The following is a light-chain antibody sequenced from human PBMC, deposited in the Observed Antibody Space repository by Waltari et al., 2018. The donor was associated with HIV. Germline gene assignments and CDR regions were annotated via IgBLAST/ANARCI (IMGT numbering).Light chain of an antibody. CDR1: KLGDKY. Sequence: SYELTQPPSVSVSPGQPASITCSGHKLGDKYACWYQQKPGQSPVLVIYQDSKRPSGIPERFSGSNSGNTATLTISGTQAMDEADYYGQAWDSSTGVFGTGTKVTVL. CDR2: QDS. J-gene: IGLJ1*01. V-gene: IGLV3-1*01. CDR3: QAWDSSTGV.